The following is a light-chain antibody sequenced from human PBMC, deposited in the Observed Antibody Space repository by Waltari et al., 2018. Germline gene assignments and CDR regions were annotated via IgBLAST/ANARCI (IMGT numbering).Light chain of an antibody. CDR2: AAS. J-gene: IGKJ5*01. CDR1: QSISSF. V-gene: IGKV1-39*01. CDR3: QQYNFYPIT. Sequence: DIQMTQSPSSLSASVGDRVTITCRASQSISSFLNWYKQKPGKAPNLLIYAASSLQSGVPSMFSGSGSGTDFTLTISSLQPEDFATYYCQQYNFYPITFGQGTRLDIK.